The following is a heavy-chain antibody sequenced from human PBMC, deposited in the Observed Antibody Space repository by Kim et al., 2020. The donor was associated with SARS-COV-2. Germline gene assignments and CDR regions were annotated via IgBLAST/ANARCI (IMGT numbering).Heavy chain of an antibody. CDR2: IIPIFGTA. CDR1: GGTFSSYA. V-gene: IGHV1-69*13. J-gene: IGHJ4*02. CDR3: ARVHSTIKRAEPTGLMYSGYHNPPDY. D-gene: IGHD5-12*01. Sequence: ASVKVSCKASGGTFSSYAISWVRQAPGQGLEWMGGIIPIFGTANYAQKFQGRVTITADESTSTAYMELSSLRSEDTAVYYCARVHSTIKRAEPTGLMYSGYHNPPDYWGQGTLVTVSS.